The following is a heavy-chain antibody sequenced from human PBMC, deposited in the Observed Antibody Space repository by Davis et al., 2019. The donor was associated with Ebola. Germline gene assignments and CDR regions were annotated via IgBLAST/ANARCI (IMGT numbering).Heavy chain of an antibody. Sequence: GESLKISCEASGLTFRTYWMSWVRQAQGKGLEWVASIKQDGSAKHYVESVRGRFTISRDNAKNSLFLQMNSLRADDTGLYFCAREPNSFDFWGQGALVTVSS. V-gene: IGHV3-7*03. CDR3: AREPNSFDF. CDR1: GLTFRTYW. J-gene: IGHJ4*02. CDR2: IKQDGSAK.